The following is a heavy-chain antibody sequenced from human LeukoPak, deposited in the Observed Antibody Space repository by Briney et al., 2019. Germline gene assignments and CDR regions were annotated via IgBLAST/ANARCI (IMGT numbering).Heavy chain of an antibody. D-gene: IGHD6-19*01. V-gene: IGHV3-23*01. CDR1: GFTFRSYA. Sequence: PGGSLRLSCAASGFTFRSYAMSWVRQAPGKGLEWVSAISGSGGSTYYADSVKGRFTTSRDNSKNTLYLQMNSLRAEDTAVYYCANNSSDFVAFDIWGQGTMVTVSS. CDR2: ISGSGGST. J-gene: IGHJ3*02. CDR3: ANNSSDFVAFDI.